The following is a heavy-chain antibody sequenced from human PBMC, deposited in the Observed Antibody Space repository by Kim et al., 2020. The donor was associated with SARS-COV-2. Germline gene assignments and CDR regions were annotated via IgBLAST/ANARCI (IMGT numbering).Heavy chain of an antibody. J-gene: IGHJ6*01. V-gene: IGHV4-31*03. CDR1: GASITTGGHY. D-gene: IGHD1-26*01. CDR2: ILDSGST. CDR3: ARGFLVGATMSVHDF. Sequence: SETLSLTCSVSGASITTGGHYWSWIRQHSGKGLEGIGYILDSGSTYYNPSLKSRVAISVDTSKKQFSLTLNSVTAADTAVYYCARGFLVGATMSVHDFWG.